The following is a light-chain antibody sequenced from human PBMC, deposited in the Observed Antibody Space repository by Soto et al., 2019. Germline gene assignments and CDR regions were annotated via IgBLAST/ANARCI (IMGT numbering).Light chain of an antibody. Sequence: DIQMTQSPSSVSASIGDRVTITCRASQNIGTWLAWYQQKPGKAPKYLIYGASNLLGGVPSRFSGSGSGTDFTLTITNLQPEDFASYXXQQANHFPLTFGGGTRVDIK. J-gene: IGKJ4*01. V-gene: IGKV1-12*01. CDR3: QQANHFPLT. CDR1: QNIGTW. CDR2: GAS.